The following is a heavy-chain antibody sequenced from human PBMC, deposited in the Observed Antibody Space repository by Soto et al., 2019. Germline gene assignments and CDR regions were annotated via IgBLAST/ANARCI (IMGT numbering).Heavy chain of an antibody. CDR1: GYTFTGYY. CDR2: INPNSGGT. CDR3: TFQVAGHPFDY. J-gene: IGHJ4*02. D-gene: IGHD6-19*01. V-gene: IGHV1-2*02. Sequence: GAAVKVSCKASGYTFTGYYMHWVRQAPGQGLEWMGWINPNSGGTNYAQKFQGRVTMTRDTSISTAYMELSRLRSDDTAVYYCTFQVAGHPFDYWGQGTLVTVSS.